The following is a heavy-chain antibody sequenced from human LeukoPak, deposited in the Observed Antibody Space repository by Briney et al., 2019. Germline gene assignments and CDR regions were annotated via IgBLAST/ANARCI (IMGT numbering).Heavy chain of an antibody. CDR3: ARGGGRDGYNRQGYFDF. CDR1: GYTLTELS. Sequence: ASVKVSCKVSGYTLTELSMHWVRQAPGKGLEWMGGFDPEDGETIYAQKFQGRVTMTEDTSTDTAYLELRSLRSDDTAVYYCARGGGRDGYNRQGYFDFWGQGTLVTVSS. V-gene: IGHV1-24*01. J-gene: IGHJ4*02. CDR2: FDPEDGET. D-gene: IGHD5-24*01.